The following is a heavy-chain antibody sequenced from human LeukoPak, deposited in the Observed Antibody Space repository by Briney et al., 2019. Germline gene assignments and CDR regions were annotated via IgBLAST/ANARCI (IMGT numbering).Heavy chain of an antibody. CDR2: IYTRGST. CDR3: ARGGTYGSGRNQHTTLDY. J-gene: IGHJ4*02. D-gene: IGHD3-10*01. Sequence: SETLSLTCTVSGGSISNDYLSWIRQAAGKELEWIGRIYTRGSTNYNPSLKSRVTISLDKSKKQFSLNLNSVTAADTAVYYCARGGTYGSGRNQHTTLDYWGQGTLVTVSS. CDR1: GGSISNDY. V-gene: IGHV4-4*07.